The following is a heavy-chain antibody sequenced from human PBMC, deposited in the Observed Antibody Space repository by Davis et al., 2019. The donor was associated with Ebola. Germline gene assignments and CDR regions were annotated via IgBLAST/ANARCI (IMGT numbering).Heavy chain of an antibody. CDR2: ISPDTGAK. J-gene: IGHJ4*02. CDR3: ARPNPRPPYKYDSSTPEF. D-gene: IGHD3-22*01. CDR1: GYTFTAFY. V-gene: IGHV1-2*06. Sequence: ASVKVSCKASGYTFTAFYIHWVRQAPGQGLEWMGRISPDTGAKTYAQKFQGRVTMSRDTSIDTAYMELRGLTSDDTAVYYCARPNPRPPYKYDSSTPEFWGRGTQVTVSS.